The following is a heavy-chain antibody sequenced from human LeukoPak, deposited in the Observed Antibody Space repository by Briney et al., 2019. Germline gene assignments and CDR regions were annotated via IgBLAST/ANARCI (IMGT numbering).Heavy chain of an antibody. D-gene: IGHD6-13*01. CDR2: IIPIFGTA. J-gene: IGHJ4*02. CDR3: ARDRPYSSSWTKPVDY. Sequence: ASVKVSCKASGYTFTAYYIHWLRQAPGQGLEWMGGIIPIFGTANYAQKLQGRVTMTTDTSTSTAYMELRSLRSDDTAVYYCARDRPYSSSWTKPVDYGGQGTLVTVSS. CDR1: GYTFTAYY. V-gene: IGHV1-18*04.